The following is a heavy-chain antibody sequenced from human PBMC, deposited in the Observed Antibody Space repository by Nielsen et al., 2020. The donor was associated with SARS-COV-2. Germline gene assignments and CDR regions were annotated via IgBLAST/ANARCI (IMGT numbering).Heavy chain of an antibody. CDR1: GYSISSGYY. Sequence: GSLRLSCTVSGYSISSGYYWGWIRQPPGKGLEWIGSIYHSGSTYYNPSLKSRVTISVDTSKNQFSLKLSSVTAADTAVYYCARDWYYYDSSGYSPLDYWGQGTLVTVSS. J-gene: IGHJ4*02. D-gene: IGHD3-22*01. V-gene: IGHV4-38-2*02. CDR3: ARDWYYYDSSGYSPLDY. CDR2: IYHSGST.